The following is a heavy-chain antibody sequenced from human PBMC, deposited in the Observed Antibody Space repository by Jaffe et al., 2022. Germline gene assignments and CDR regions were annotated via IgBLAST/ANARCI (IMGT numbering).Heavy chain of an antibody. CDR2: IYHSGST. CDR3: ARQNNHYYNSSKTPWFDP. V-gene: IGHV4-38-2*01. D-gene: IGHD3-22*01. CDR1: GYSISSGYY. J-gene: IGHJ5*02. Sequence: QVQLQESGPGLVKPSETLSLTCAVSGYSISSGYYWGWIRQPPGKGLEWIGSIYHSGSTYYNPSLKSRVSISVDTSKNQFSLKLSSVTAADTAVYYCARQNNHYYNSSKTPWFDPWGQGTLVTVSS.